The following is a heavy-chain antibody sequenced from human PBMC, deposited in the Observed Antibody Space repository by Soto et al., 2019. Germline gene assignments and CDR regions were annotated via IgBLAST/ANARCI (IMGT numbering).Heavy chain of an antibody. Sequence: HPGGSLRLSCAASGFTFSSYDMNWVRQAPGKGLEWVSYISSGSSRIFYADSVKGRFTISRDNAKNSLYLQMNSLRDEDTAVYYCARVIYGGWATIKDYYYYAMDVWGQGTTVTVSS. V-gene: IGHV3-48*02. CDR1: GFTFSSYD. J-gene: IGHJ6*02. CDR2: ISSGSSRI. CDR3: ARVIYGGWATIKDYYYYAMDV. D-gene: IGHD5-12*01.